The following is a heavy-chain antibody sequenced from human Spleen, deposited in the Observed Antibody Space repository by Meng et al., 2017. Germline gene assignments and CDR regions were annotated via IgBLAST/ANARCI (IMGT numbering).Heavy chain of an antibody. CDR1: GYIFTTYA. D-gene: IGHD5-12*01. J-gene: IGHJ4*02. V-gene: IGHV1-2*06. CDR2: INPNSGGT. Sequence: ASVKVSCKASGYIFTTYAISWVRQAPGQGLEWMGRINPNSGGTNYAQKFQGRVTMTRDTSISTAYMELSRLRSDDTAVYYCAREIVATIYYWGQGTLVTVSS. CDR3: AREIVATIYY.